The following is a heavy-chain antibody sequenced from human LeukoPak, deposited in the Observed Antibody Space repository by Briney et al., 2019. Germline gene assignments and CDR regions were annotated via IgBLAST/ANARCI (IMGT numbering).Heavy chain of an antibody. CDR3: ARYWDPTWRPYGFDI. Sequence: PSETLSLTCTVSGDSISSSSSYWGWIRQPPGKRLEWIGSIYYGGSTLYNPSLKGRVTISVDTSKNQFSLKVRSVTAADTAVYYCARYWDPTWRPYGFDIWGQGTMVTVSS. CDR1: GDSISSSSSY. V-gene: IGHV4-39*07. CDR2: IYYGGST. D-gene: IGHD1-1*01. J-gene: IGHJ3*02.